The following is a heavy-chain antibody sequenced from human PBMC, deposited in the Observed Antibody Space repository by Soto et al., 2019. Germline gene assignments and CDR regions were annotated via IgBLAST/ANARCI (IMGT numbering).Heavy chain of an antibody. J-gene: IGHJ3*02. D-gene: IGHD3-16*01. CDR3: ARRSPRYDWAFDS. V-gene: IGHV1-69*01. CDR2: LIPIFGTA. Sequence: WVRQAPGQGLEWMGGLIPIFGTANYAQKFQGRVTIAADESTSTAYMELSSLRSEDTALYYCARRSPRYDWAFDSWGQGTRVTGS.